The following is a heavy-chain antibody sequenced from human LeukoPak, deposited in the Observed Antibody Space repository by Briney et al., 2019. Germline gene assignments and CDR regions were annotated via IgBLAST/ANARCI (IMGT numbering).Heavy chain of an antibody. CDR1: GGTFSSYT. J-gene: IGHJ4*02. D-gene: IGHD3-3*01. V-gene: IGHV1-69*04. Sequence: SLKVSCKASGGTFSSYTISWVRQAPGQGLEWMGRIIPILGIANYAQKCQGRVTITADKATSTAYMELSSLRFEDTAVYYCARETDFWSGHFYFYYGGQGTVVAVSA. CDR2: IIPILGIA. CDR3: ARETDFWSGHFYFYY.